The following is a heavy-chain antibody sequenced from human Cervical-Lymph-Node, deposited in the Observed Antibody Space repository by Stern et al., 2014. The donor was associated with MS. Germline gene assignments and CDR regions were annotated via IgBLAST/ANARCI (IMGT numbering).Heavy chain of an antibody. Sequence: DQLVESGAEVMQPGASVKVSCKASGYTFNVYYIHWVRQAPGQGLEWMGRINPNSGATNHAQKFQGRVTMTRDTSISTAYMELSRLRSDDTAMYYCARDGEPYYYGAGTYVDYYYGMDVWGQGTTVTVSS. CDR3: ARDGEPYYYGAGTYVDYYYGMDV. J-gene: IGHJ6*02. D-gene: IGHD3-10*01. CDR2: INPNSGAT. V-gene: IGHV1-2*06. CDR1: GYTFNVYY.